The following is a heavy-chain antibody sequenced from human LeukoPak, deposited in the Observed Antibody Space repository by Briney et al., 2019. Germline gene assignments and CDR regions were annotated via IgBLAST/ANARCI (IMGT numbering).Heavy chain of an antibody. D-gene: IGHD6-19*01. J-gene: IGHJ1*01. V-gene: IGHV3-30*02. CDR3: AKEEAYSSGWYAQYFQH. CDR2: IRYDGSNK. CDR1: GFTFSSYG. Sequence: PGGSLRLSCAASGFTFSSYGMHWVRQAPGKGLEWVAFIRYDGSNKYYADSVKGRFTISRDNSKNTLYLQMNSLRAEDTAVYYCAKEEAYSSGWYAQYFQHWGQGTLVTVSS.